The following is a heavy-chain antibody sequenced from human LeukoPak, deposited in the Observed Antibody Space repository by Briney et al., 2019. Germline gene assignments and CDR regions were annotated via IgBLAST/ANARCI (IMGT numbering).Heavy chain of an antibody. Sequence: PGGSLRLSCAASGFTFSSYGMHWVRQAPGKGLEWVAVISYDGSNKYYADSVKGRFTISRDNSKNTLYLQMNSLRAEDTAVYYCAKDRYSGSYPDYWGQGTLVTVSS. CDR2: ISYDGSNK. J-gene: IGHJ4*02. CDR1: GFTFSSYG. V-gene: IGHV3-30*18. D-gene: IGHD1-26*01. CDR3: AKDRYSGSYPDY.